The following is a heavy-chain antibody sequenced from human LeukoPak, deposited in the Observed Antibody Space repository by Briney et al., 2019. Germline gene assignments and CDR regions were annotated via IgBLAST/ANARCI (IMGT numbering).Heavy chain of an antibody. J-gene: IGHJ6*03. CDR3: ARGRYESTRLSAYYYYYMDV. CDR1: GGSISSYY. Sequence: SETLSLTCTVSGGSISSYYWSWIRQPAGKGLEWIGRIYTSGSTIYNPSPKSRVTMSVDTTKNQFCLKLSSVTAADTAVYYCARGRYESTRLSAYYYYYMDVWGKGTTVTVSS. CDR2: IYTSGST. V-gene: IGHV4-4*07. D-gene: IGHD1-14*01.